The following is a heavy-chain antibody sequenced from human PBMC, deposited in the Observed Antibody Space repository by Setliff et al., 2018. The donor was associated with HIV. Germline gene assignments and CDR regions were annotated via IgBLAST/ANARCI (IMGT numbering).Heavy chain of an antibody. D-gene: IGHD3-22*01. Sequence: GESLKISCKASGYNFTNYWIDWVRQMPGKGLEWMGVIYPGDSDTRYNPSFQGHVTISADKSISTAYLQWSSLKASDTAMYYCASHDYYDSSVYYYRFDYWGQGTLVTVSS. CDR2: IYPGDSDT. J-gene: IGHJ4*02. CDR1: GYNFTNYW. V-gene: IGHV5-51*01. CDR3: ASHDYYDSSVYYYRFDY.